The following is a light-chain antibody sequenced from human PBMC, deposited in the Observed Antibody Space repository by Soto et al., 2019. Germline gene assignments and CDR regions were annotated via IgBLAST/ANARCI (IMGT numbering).Light chain of an antibody. CDR1: SSNIGAGYV. CDR3: QSYDSSLSGWV. CDR2: GNS. Sequence: QSVLTQPPSVSGAPGQRVTISCTGSSSNIGAGYVVHWYQQLPGTAPKLLIYGNSNRPSGVPDRFSGSKSGTSASLAITGLQAEDEAEYYCQSYDSSLSGWVFGGGTKRTVL. V-gene: IGLV1-40*01. J-gene: IGLJ3*02.